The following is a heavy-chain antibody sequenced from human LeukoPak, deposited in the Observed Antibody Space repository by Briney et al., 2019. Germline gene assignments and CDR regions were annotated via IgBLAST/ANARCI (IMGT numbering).Heavy chain of an antibody. Sequence: ASVNASCMASGYTFTGYYMHWVRQAPGQGLEWMGWINPNRGDTNYAQKFQGRVTMTRDTSISTSYMELSRLRSDDTAVYYCAREPGSGWFDPWGQGTLVTVSS. D-gene: IGHD1-14*01. V-gene: IGHV1-2*02. CDR3: AREPGSGWFDP. CDR2: INPNRGDT. J-gene: IGHJ5*02. CDR1: GYTFTGYY.